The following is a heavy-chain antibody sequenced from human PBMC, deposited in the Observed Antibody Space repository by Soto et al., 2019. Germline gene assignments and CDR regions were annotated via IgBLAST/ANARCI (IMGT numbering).Heavy chain of an antibody. CDR2: IYYSGST. V-gene: IGHV4-59*01. D-gene: IGHD4-17*01. CDR1: GGAISSYY. J-gene: IGHJ5*02. Sequence: PSENLSLTCTVSGGAISSYYWSWIRQPPGKGLEWIGYIYYSGSTNYNPSLKSRVTISVDTSKNQFSLKLSSVTAADTAVYYCARGGIMTTVTTDWFDPWGQGTLATVSS. CDR3: ARGGIMTTVTTDWFDP.